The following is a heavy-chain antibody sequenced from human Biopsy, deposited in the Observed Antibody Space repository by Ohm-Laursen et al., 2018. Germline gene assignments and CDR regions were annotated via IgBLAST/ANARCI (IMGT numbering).Heavy chain of an antibody. J-gene: IGHJ4*02. CDR1: GLSIGTNY. D-gene: IGHD3-10*01. CDR3: ARTIMVGGVILNYFDY. Sequence: GSLRLSCAASGLSIGTNYMTWVRQAPGKGLDWVSTIFAGGGRTYYADSVKGRFTISRDISENAVSLQMNSLRAEDTAVYYCARTIMVGGVILNYFDYWGQGTLVTVSS. V-gene: IGHV3-53*01. CDR2: IFAGGGRT.